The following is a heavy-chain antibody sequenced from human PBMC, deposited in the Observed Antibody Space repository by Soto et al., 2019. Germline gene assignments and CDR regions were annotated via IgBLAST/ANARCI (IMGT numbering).Heavy chain of an antibody. CDR1: GFPFRNYA. CDR2: ISGGSGST. D-gene: IGHD1-1*01. Sequence: GGSLRLSCAGSGFPFRNYAMTWFRQPPGKGLEWVSGISGGSGSTYYADSVKGRFTISRDNSKNTLYLQMDSLRAEDTALYFCARMNTNWPNFDYWGQGTQVTVSS. CDR3: ARMNTNWPNFDY. J-gene: IGHJ4*02. V-gene: IGHV3-23*01.